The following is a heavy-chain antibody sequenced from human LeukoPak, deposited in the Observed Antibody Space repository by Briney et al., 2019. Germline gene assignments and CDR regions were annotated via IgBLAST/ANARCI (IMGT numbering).Heavy chain of an antibody. V-gene: IGHV1-46*01. CDR1: GYTFTSYY. CDR2: INPSGGST. J-gene: IGHJ4*02. Sequence: GASVKVSCKASGYTFTSYYMHWVRQAPGQGLEWMGIINPSGGSTSDAQKFQGRVTMTRDTSTSTVYMELSSLRSEDTAVYYCARAPAGYCSGGSCATFDYWGQGTLVTVSS. CDR3: ARAPAGYCSGGSCATFDY. D-gene: IGHD2-15*01.